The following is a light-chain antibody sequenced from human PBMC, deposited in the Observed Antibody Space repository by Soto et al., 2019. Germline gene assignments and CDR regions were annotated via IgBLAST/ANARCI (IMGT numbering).Light chain of an antibody. CDR3: QQYNNWPPYT. CDR1: QSVSSN. J-gene: IGKJ2*01. V-gene: IGKV3-15*01. Sequence: EIVMTQSPATLSVSPGERATLSCRASQSVSSNLAWYQQKPGQAPRLLIYGASTRATGIPARFSVSGSGTEFTLTISSLQSEDFAVYDCQQYNNWPPYTFGQGTKLEIK. CDR2: GAS.